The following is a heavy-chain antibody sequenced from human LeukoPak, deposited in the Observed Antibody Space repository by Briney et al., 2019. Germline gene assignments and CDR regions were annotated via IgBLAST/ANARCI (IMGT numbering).Heavy chain of an antibody. CDR1: GFTFSSYW. CDR3: ARGYDFWRKDI. V-gene: IGHV3-74*01. D-gene: IGHD3-3*01. Sequence: GGSLRLSCAASGFTFSSYWMHWVRQAPGKGLVWVSHVNSDGRSTNYADSVKGRFTISRDNAKNTLCLQMNSLTAEDTAVYYCARGYDFWRKDIWGQGTMVTVSS. J-gene: IGHJ3*02. CDR2: VNSDGRST.